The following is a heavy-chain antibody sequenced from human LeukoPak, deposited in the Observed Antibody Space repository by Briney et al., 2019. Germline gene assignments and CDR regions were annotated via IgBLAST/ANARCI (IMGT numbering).Heavy chain of an antibody. Sequence: SETLSLICSVSGGSISGSYWSWLRQPAGKGLEWIGRLYVSGTTIYNPSLKSRVTMSVETSKNQISLNLTSVTAADTAVYYCAKDRAARNGMDVWGQGTAVTVSS. CDR2: LYVSGTT. CDR1: GGSISGSY. V-gene: IGHV4-4*07. CDR3: AKDRAARNGMDV. D-gene: IGHD6-6*01. J-gene: IGHJ6*02.